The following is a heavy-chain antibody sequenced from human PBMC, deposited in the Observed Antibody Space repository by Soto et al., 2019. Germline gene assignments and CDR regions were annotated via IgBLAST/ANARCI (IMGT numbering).Heavy chain of an antibody. CDR1: GFTFSSYA. Sequence: GGSLRLSCAASGFTFSSYAMSWVRQAPGKGLEWVSAISGSGGSTYYADSVKGRFTISRDNSKNTLYLQMNSLRAEDTAVYYCAKEGYSSSGRDRGDNWFDPWGQGTLVTVSS. V-gene: IGHV3-23*01. CDR3: AKEGYSSSGRDRGDNWFDP. D-gene: IGHD6-13*01. CDR2: ISGSGGST. J-gene: IGHJ5*02.